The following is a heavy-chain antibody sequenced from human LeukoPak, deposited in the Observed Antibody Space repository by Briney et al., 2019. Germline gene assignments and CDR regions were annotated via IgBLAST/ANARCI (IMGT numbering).Heavy chain of an antibody. D-gene: IGHD4-23*01. J-gene: IGHJ6*02. CDR3: VKRGGGNHGLDV. Sequence: GGSLRLSCVASGFIFTNYAIHWVRQAPGKGPECVAVISFDGSKKYYADPVKGRFTLSRDDSRNPAYLQMDSLRVEDTAVYHCVKRGGGNHGLDVWGQGPQVTVS. V-gene: IGHV3-30*18. CDR1: GFIFTNYA. CDR2: ISFDGSKK.